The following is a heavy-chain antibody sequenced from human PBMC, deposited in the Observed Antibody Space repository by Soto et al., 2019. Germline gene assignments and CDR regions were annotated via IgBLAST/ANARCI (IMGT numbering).Heavy chain of an antibody. Sequence: EVQVVESGGGLVQPGGSLRLSCAASGFTVSDTYMIWVRQPPGKGLEGVSLIYSGGLTYYADSVKGRFTISRDSSNNTLSLQLISLRAEDTAVYYCARMRSSSAGRFYYYYYMDVWGKGTTVTVSS. J-gene: IGHJ6*03. D-gene: IGHD6-6*01. CDR3: ARMRSSSAGRFYYYYYMDV. CDR1: GFTVSDTY. CDR2: IYSGGLT. V-gene: IGHV3-66*01.